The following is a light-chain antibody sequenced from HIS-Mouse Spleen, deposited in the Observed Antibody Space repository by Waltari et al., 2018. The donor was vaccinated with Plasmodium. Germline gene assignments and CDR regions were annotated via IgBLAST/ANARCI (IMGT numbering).Light chain of an antibody. CDR1: QSVLSSSNNKNY. CDR3: QQYYSTLTWT. J-gene: IGKJ1*01. V-gene: IGKV4-1*01. Sequence: DIVMTQSPDSLAVSLGERDTITCKSSQSVLSSSNNKNYLAWYQQKPGQPPKLLIYWASTRESGVPDRFSGSGSGTDFTLTISSLQAEDVAVYYCQQYYSTLTWTFGQGTKVEIK. CDR2: WAS.